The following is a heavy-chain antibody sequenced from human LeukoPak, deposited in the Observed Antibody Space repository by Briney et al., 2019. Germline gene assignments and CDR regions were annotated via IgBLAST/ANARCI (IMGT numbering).Heavy chain of an antibody. CDR1: GFTFSAYA. D-gene: IGHD3-10*01. V-gene: IGHV3-23*01. CDR3: AKYTPANYYGSGSIFDY. CDR2: ITSSGDDT. Sequence: GGSLRLSCAASGFTFSAYAMSWVRQAPGKGLEWVSAITSSGDDTYYADSVKGRFTISRDSSRNTLYLQMNSLRAEDTAVYYCAKYTPANYYGSGSIFDYWGQGALVTVSS. J-gene: IGHJ4*02.